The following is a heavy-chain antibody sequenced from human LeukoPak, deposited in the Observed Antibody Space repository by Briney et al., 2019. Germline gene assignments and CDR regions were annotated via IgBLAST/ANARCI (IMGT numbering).Heavy chain of an antibody. CDR1: GGSISGSNYY. D-gene: IGHD1-26*01. CDR2: IYYSGIT. CDR3: ARDGWESGDY. V-gene: IGHV4-39*07. Sequence: PSETLSLTCTVSGGSISGSNYYWGWIRQAPGKGLEWIGSIYYSGITHYNPSLKSRVAISVDMSTNQFSLRLSSVTAADTAVYHCARDGWESGDYWGQGTLVTVSS. J-gene: IGHJ4*02.